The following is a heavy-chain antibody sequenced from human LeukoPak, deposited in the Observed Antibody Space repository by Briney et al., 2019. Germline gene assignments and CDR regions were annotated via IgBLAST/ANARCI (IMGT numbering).Heavy chain of an antibody. Sequence: GGSLRLSCAAYAFTLSGYWMTWVRQAPGKGLEWVANIKQDGSEKYYVDSVKGRFTISRDNAKNSVFLQMNSLRAEDTAVYYCARAHQVHSSGWSDSYFDYWGQGTLVTVSS. V-gene: IGHV3-7*01. CDR3: ARAHQVHSSGWSDSYFDY. CDR1: AFTLSGYW. CDR2: IKQDGSEK. J-gene: IGHJ4*02. D-gene: IGHD6-19*01.